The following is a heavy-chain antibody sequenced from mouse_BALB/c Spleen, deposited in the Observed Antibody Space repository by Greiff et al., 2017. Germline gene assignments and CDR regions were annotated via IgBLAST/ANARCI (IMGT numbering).Heavy chain of an antibody. J-gene: IGHJ3*01. Sequence: EVQLKESGGGLVQPGGSLKLSCAASGFTFSSYGMSWVRQTPDKRLELVATINSNGGSTYYPDSVKGRFTISRDNAKNTLYLQMSSLKSEDTAMYYCARGGGSAWFAYWGQGTLVTVSA. V-gene: IGHV5-6-3*01. CDR2: INSNGGST. CDR3: ARGGGSAWFAY. CDR1: GFTFSSYG.